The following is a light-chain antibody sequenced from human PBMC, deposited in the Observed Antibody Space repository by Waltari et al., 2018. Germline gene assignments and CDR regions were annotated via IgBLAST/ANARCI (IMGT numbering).Light chain of an antibody. CDR3: SSYAGNDLVI. CDR2: EVI. CDR1: NSDVGSYNY. Sequence: QSALTQPASVSGSPGQSITISCTGTNSDVGSYNYVSWYQQHPGKAPKLMIYEVINRPSGLSNRFSGSKSGNTASLTITELQAEDEADYYCSSYAGNDLVIFGGGTKLTVL. J-gene: IGLJ2*01. V-gene: IGLV2-14*01.